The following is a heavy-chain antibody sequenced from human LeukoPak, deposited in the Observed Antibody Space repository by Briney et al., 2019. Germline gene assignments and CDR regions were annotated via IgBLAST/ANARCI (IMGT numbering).Heavy chain of an antibody. CDR1: GFTFSSYA. J-gene: IGHJ4*02. Sequence: GGSLRLSCAASGFTFSSYAMHWVRQAPGKGLEWVAVISYDGSNKYYADSVKGRFTISRDNSKNTLYLQMNSLRVEDTAIYYCAKDSRLLRGVVTTAFDSWGQGTLVTVSS. CDR3: AKDSRLLRGVVTTAFDS. D-gene: IGHD3-3*01. V-gene: IGHV3-30*04. CDR2: ISYDGSNK.